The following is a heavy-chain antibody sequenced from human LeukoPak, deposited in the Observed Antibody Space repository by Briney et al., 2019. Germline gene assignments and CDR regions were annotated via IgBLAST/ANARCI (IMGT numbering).Heavy chain of an antibody. CDR1: GGSISSYY. D-gene: IGHD3-10*01. Sequence: SETLSLTCTVSGGSISSYYWSWIRQPPGKGLEWIGYIYYSGSTNYNPSLKSRVTISVDTSKNQFSLKLSSVTAADTAMYYCARNLWFGESTDSFNIWGQGTMVTVSS. CDR2: IYYSGST. V-gene: IGHV4-59*01. CDR3: ARNLWFGESTDSFNI. J-gene: IGHJ3*02.